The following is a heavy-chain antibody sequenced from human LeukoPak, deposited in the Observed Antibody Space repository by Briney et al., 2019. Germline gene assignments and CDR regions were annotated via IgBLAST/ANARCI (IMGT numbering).Heavy chain of an antibody. CDR3: AKDRTLYGDYFDY. CDR2: ISHDGSNK. Sequence: GRSLRLSCAASGFTFSSYGMHWVRQAPGKGLEWVAVISHDGSNKYYADSVKGRFTISRDNSKNTLYLQMNSLRAEDTAVYYCAKDRTLYGDYFDYWGQGTLVTVSS. CDR1: GFTFSSYG. D-gene: IGHD4-17*01. V-gene: IGHV3-30*18. J-gene: IGHJ4*02.